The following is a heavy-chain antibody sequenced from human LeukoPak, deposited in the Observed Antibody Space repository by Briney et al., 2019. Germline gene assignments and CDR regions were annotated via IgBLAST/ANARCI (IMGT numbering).Heavy chain of an antibody. J-gene: IGHJ5*02. CDR1: GYTFTSYG. CDR2: ISAYNGNT. D-gene: IGHD3-9*01. V-gene: IGHV1-18*01. CDR3: ARDRGGLRYFDWLSWFDP. Sequence: ASVKVSCKASGYTFTSYGISWVRQAPGQGLEWMGWISAYNGNTNYAQKLQGRVTTTTDTSTSTAYMELRSLRSDDTAVYYCARDRGGLRYFDWLSWFDPWGQGTLVTVSS.